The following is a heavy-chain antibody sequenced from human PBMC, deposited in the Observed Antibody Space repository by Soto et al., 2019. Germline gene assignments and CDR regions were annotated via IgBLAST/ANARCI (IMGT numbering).Heavy chain of an antibody. Sequence: GGSLRLSCAASGFTFSSYGMHWVRQAPGKGLEWVAVIWYDGSNKYYADSVKGRFTISRDNSKNTLYLQMNSLRAEDTAVYYCARDIRTIFGSMDVWGQGTTVTVSS. CDR2: IWYDGSNK. CDR1: GFTFSSYG. CDR3: ARDIRTIFGSMDV. V-gene: IGHV3-33*01. D-gene: IGHD3-3*01. J-gene: IGHJ6*02.